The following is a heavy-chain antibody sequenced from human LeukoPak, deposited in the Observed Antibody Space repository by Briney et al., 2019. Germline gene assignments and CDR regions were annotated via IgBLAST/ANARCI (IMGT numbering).Heavy chain of an antibody. V-gene: IGHV1-18*01. J-gene: IGHJ3*02. Sequence: ASVKVSCKASGYTFTSYGISWVRQDPGQGLGWMGWISAYNGNTNYAQKLQGRVTMTTDTSTSTAYMELRSLRSDDTAVYYCATRLSGSYGVGAFDIWGQGTMVTVSS. CDR1: GYTFTSYG. CDR3: ATRLSGSYGVGAFDI. D-gene: IGHD1-26*01. CDR2: ISAYNGNT.